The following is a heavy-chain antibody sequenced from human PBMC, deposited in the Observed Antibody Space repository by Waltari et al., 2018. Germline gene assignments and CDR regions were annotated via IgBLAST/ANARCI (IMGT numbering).Heavy chain of an antibody. CDR3: ARDRGGITGTPGAFDI. V-gene: IGHV3-33*08. D-gene: IGHD1-20*01. J-gene: IGHJ3*02. CDR1: GFTFSSYG. CDR2: IWYDGSNK. Sequence: QVQLVESGGGVVQPGRSLRLSCAASGFTFSSYGMHWVRQAPGKGLEWVAVIWYDGSNKYYVDSGKGRFTISRDNAKNSLYLQMNSLRAEDTAVYYCARDRGGITGTPGAFDIWGQGTMVTVSS.